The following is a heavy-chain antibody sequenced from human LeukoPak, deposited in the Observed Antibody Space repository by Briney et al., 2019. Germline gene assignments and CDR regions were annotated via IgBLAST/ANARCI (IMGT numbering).Heavy chain of an antibody. CDR1: GDSVSSNSAA. V-gene: IGHV6-1*01. CDR3: ARDRYDFWSGYYNPNWFDP. D-gene: IGHD3-3*01. CDR2: TYYRSKWYN. Sequence: SQTLSLTCAISGDSVSSNSAAWNWIRQSPSRGLEWLGRTYYRSKWYNDYAVSVKSRITINPDTSKNQFSLQLNSVTPEDTAVYYCARDRYDFWSGYYNPNWFDPWSQGTLVTVSS. J-gene: IGHJ5*02.